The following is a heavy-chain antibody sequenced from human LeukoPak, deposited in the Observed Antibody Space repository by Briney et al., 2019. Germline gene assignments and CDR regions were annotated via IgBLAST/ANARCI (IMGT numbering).Heavy chain of an antibody. D-gene: IGHD1-7*01. CDR2: INHSGST. CDR3: ARTGWNYVFDP. Sequence: GSLRLSCAASGFTFSSYWMHWVRQAPGKGLEWIGEINHSGSTNYNPSLKSRVTISVDTSKNQFSLKLSSVTAADTAVYYCARTGWNYVFDPWGQGTLVTVSS. V-gene: IGHV4-34*01. CDR1: GFTFSSYW. J-gene: IGHJ5*02.